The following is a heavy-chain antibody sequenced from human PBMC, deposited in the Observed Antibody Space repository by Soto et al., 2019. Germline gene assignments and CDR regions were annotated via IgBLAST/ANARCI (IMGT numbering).Heavy chain of an antibody. J-gene: IGHJ5*02. V-gene: IGHV3-53*01. Sequence: EMQLVESGGKLIQAGGSLRLSCAVSGFTVNNQMSWVRQAPGHGLEGVAGIYSGGSTYYGDCAKGRFTISRDSSKNMLYLQMDSLRGDDTAVYYCVTWYSYGYLWGQGTLVTVSS. D-gene: IGHD5-18*01. CDR2: IYSGGST. CDR3: VTWYSYGYL. CDR1: GFTVNNQ.